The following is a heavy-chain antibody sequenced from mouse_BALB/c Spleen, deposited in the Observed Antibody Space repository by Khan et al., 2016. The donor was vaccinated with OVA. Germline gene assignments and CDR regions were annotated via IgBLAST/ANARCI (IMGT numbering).Heavy chain of an antibody. J-gene: IGHJ4*01. CDR2: IYPGNVNT. V-gene: IGHV1S56*01. CDR3: ARWGGNYPSYAMDY. CDR1: GYTFTSYY. D-gene: IGHD2-1*01. Sequence: QVRLQQSGPELVKPGASVRISCKASGYTFTSYYIHWVKQRPGQGLEWIGWIYPGNVNTKYNEKFKGKATLTADKSSSTAYMQLSSLTSEDSVVYFCARWGGNYPSYAMDYWGQGTSVTVSS.